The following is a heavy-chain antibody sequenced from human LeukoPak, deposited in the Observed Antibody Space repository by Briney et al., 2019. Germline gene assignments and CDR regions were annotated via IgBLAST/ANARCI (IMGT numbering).Heavy chain of an antibody. CDR3: ASRRSGYDLAHLDY. D-gene: IGHD5-12*01. CDR2: ISAYNGNT. Sequence: ASVKVSCKASGYTFTSYGISWVRQAPGQGLEWMGWISAYNGNTNYAQKLQGRVTMTTDTSTSTAYMELRSLRSDDTAVYYCASRRSGYDLAHLDYWGQGTLVTVSS. CDR1: GYTFTSYG. J-gene: IGHJ4*02. V-gene: IGHV1-18*01.